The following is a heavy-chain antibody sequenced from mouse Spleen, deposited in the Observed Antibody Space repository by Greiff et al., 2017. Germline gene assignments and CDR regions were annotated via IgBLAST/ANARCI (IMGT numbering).Heavy chain of an antibody. CDR3: ARSPPFITTVVVSPTGYFDV. CDR2: IYPGGGYT. CDR1: GYTFTNYW. J-gene: IGHJ1*03. D-gene: IGHD1-1*01. V-gene: IGHV1-63*01. Sequence: QVQLQQSGAELVRPGTSVKMSCKASGYTFTNYWIGWAKQRPGHGLEWIGDIYPGGGYTNYNEKFKGKATLTADKSSSTAYMQFSSLTSEDSAIYYCARSPPFITTVVVSPTGYFDVWGTGTTVTVSS.